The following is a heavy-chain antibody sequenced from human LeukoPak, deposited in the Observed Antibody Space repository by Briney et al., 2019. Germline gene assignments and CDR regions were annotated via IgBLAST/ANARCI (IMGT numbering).Heavy chain of an antibody. CDR3: ARLVRGVTSNYFDY. D-gene: IGHD3-10*01. CDR2: IKQDGSEK. V-gene: IGHV3-7*01. Sequence: PGGSLRLSCAASGFTFSSYWMSWVRQAPGKGLEWVANIKQDGSEKYYVDSVKGRFTTSRDNAKNSLYLQMNSLRAEDTAVYYCARLVRGVTSNYFDYWGQGTLVTVSS. CDR1: GFTFSSYW. J-gene: IGHJ4*02.